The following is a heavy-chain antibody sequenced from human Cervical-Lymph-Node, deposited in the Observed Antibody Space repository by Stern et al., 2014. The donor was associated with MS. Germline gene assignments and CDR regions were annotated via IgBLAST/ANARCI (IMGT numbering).Heavy chain of an antibody. V-gene: IGHV5-51*03. J-gene: IGHJ4*02. CDR3: ATAPPRGYTYGNFDY. D-gene: IGHD5-18*01. Sequence: VQLGHSGTEVKKPGESLKISCKGSGYSFSNYWIGWVRQMPGKGLEWIGIIYPGDSDTRYSPSFQGQVTISADKSINTAYLQWSSLKASDTAIYYCATAPPRGYTYGNFDYWGQGTLVTVSS. CDR1: GYSFSNYW. CDR2: IYPGDSDT.